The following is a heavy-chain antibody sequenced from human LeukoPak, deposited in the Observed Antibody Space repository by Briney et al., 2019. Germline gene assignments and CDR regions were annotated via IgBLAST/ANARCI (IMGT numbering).Heavy chain of an antibody. J-gene: IGHJ4*02. D-gene: IGHD1-26*01. CDR2: ISGSGGST. V-gene: IGHV3-23*01. CDR1: GFTFSSYA. Sequence: PGGSLRLSCAASGFTFSSYAMSWVRQVPGKGPEWVSAISGSGGSTYYADSVKGRFTISRDNSKNTLYLQMNSLRAEDTAVYYCAKDRWELLWKYYFDYWGQGTLVTVSS. CDR3: AKDRWELLWKYYFDY.